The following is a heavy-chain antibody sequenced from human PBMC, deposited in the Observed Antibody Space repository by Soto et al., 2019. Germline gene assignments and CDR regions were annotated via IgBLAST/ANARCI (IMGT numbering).Heavy chain of an antibody. CDR2: IWLDGSNK. D-gene: IGHD5-18*01. CDR3: ARGLWSFDY. V-gene: IGHV3-33*01. Sequence: QVQLVESGGGVVQPGRSLRLSCAASGFTFSSYGMHWVRQAPGKGLEWVAVIWLDGSNKYYADSVKGRFTISRDNSKNTLYLQMNSLSAEATAVYYCARGLWSFDYWGQGNLVTVSS. CDR1: GFTFSSYG. J-gene: IGHJ4*02.